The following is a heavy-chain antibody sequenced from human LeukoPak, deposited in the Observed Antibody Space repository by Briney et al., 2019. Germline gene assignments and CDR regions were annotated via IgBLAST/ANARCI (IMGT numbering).Heavy chain of an antibody. Sequence: SETLSLTCTVSGGSISSSSYYWGWIRQPPGKGLEWIGSIYYSGSTYYNPSLKSRVTISVDTSKNQFSLKLNSVTTADTAVYYCARLAGGSLDYWGQGTLVTVSS. CDR3: ARLAGGSLDY. CDR1: GGSISSSSYY. CDR2: IYYSGST. D-gene: IGHD1-26*01. V-gene: IGHV4-39*01. J-gene: IGHJ4*02.